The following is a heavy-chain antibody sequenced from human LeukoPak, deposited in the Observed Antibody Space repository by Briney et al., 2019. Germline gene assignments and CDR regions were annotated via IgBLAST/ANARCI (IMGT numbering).Heavy chain of an antibody. D-gene: IGHD3-16*01. CDR3: AKEALWGSWYFDY. J-gene: IGHJ4*02. CDR1: GLTFSSHG. Sequence: PGGSLRLSCAASGLTFSSHGMHWVRQAPGKGLEWVAVVASDGGAKVYADSVRGRFTISRDNSRNTVLLQLNSLRTEDTAVYYCAKEALWGSWYFDYWGRGALVTVSS. CDR2: VASDGGAK. V-gene: IGHV3-30*18.